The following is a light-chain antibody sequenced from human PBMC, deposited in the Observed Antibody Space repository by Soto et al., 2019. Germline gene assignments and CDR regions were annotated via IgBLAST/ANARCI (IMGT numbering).Light chain of an antibody. Sequence: IQMTQSPSTLSSSLGYRFTITCRASQSISSWLAWYQQKPGKAPKLLIYKASSLESGVPSRFSGSGSGTEFTLTISSLQPDDFATYYCQQYNSYSWTFGQGTKVDIK. CDR1: QSISSW. CDR2: KAS. V-gene: IGKV1-5*03. CDR3: QQYNSYSWT. J-gene: IGKJ1*01.